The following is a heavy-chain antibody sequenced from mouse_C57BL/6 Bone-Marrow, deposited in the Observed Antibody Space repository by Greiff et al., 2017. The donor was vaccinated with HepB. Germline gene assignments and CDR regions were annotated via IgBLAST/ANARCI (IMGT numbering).Heavy chain of an antibody. J-gene: IGHJ1*03. CDR1: GFTFSSYA. V-gene: IGHV5-9-1*02. Sequence: EVQRVESGEGLVKPGGSLKLSCAASGFTFSSYALSWVRQTPEKRLEWVAYISSGGDYIYYADTVKGRFTISRDNARNTLYLQMSSLKSEDTAMYYCTRDRRNWYFDVWGTGTTVTVSS. CDR3: TRDRRNWYFDV. CDR2: ISSGGDYI.